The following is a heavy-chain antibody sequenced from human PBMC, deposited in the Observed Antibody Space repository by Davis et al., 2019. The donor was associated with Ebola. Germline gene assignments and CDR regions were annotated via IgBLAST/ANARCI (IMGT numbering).Heavy chain of an antibody. V-gene: IGHV1-46*03. J-gene: IGHJ3*02. CDR3: TTPGGQDSGYDVFDI. CDR1: GYTFTNYY. Sequence: AASVTVSCKASGYTFTNYYMHWVRQAPGQGLAWMGMINPNDGRTIYAQKFQGRVTVTRDTSTTTVYMDLSSLRSEDTALYYCTTPGGQDSGYDVFDIWGQGTMVTVSS. CDR2: INPNDGRT. D-gene: IGHD5-12*01.